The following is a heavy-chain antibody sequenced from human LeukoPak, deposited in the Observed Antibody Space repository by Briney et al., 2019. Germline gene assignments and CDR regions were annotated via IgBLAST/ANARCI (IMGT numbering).Heavy chain of an antibody. CDR1: GFTFSSYA. J-gene: IGHJ4*02. V-gene: IGHV3-30-3*01. CDR2: ISYAGSNK. D-gene: IGHD3-22*01. Sequence: PGGSLRLSCAASGFTFSSYAMHWVRQAPGKGLEWVAVISYAGSNKYYADSVKGRFTISRDNSKNTLYLQMNSLRAEDTAVYYCARPTSTQDIVVITPPGDYRGQGTLVTVSS. CDR3: ARPTSTQDIVVITPPGDY.